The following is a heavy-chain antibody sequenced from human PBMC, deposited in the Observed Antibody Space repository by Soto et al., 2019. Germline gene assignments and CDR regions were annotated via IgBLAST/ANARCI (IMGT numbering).Heavy chain of an antibody. J-gene: IGHJ3*02. V-gene: IGHV4-31*03. CDR1: GGSISSGGYY. CDR2: IYYSGST. Sequence: PSETLSLTCTVSGGSISSGGYYWSWTRQHPGKGLEWIGYIYYSGSTYYNPSLKSRVTISVDTSKNQFSLKLSSVTAADTAVYYCARQAYYYDSSDLLRGAFDIWGQGTMVTVSS. D-gene: IGHD3-22*01. CDR3: ARQAYYYDSSDLLRGAFDI.